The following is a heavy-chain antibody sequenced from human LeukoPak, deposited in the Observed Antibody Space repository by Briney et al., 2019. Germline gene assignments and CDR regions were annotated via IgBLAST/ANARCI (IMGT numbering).Heavy chain of an antibody. CDR3: AKVFSRYYGSGSYSYYYGMDV. CDR1: RFTFSSYA. J-gene: IGHJ6*04. V-gene: IGHV3-30*04. Sequence: GGSLRLSCAASRFTFSSYAMHWVRQAPGKGLEWVAVISYDGSNKYYADSVKGRFTISRDNSKNTLYLQMNSLRAEDTAVYYCAKVFSRYYGSGSYSYYYGMDVWGKGTTVTVSS. D-gene: IGHD3-10*01. CDR2: ISYDGSNK.